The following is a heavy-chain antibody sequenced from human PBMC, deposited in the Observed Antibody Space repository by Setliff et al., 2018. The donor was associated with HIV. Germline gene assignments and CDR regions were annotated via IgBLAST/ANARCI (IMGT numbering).Heavy chain of an antibody. CDR1: GGSISGHY. Sequence: SETLSLTCTVSGGSISGHYWSWIRQPPGKGLEWIAYIFYTGSTDYNPSLKSRVTISVDTSKNQFFLKLSSVTAADTAVYYCVRGYCSSTTCYDDYYYMDVWGKGSTVTVSS. J-gene: IGHJ6*03. CDR2: IFYTGST. CDR3: VRGYCSSTTCYDDYYYMDV. V-gene: IGHV4-59*11. D-gene: IGHD2-2*01.